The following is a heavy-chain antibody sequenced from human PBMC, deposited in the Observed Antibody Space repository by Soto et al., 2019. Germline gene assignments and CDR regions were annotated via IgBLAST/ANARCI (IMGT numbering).Heavy chain of an antibody. Sequence: GGSLRLSCAASGFTFSDYYMSWIRQAPGKGLEWVSYISSSGSTIYYADSVKGRFTISRDNAKNSLYLQMNSLRAEDTAVYYCACRVRFAYYKDVWSKGTTVTVSS. CDR3: ACRVRFAYYKDV. D-gene: IGHD3-3*01. V-gene: IGHV3-11*01. J-gene: IGHJ6*03. CDR2: ISSSGSTI. CDR1: GFTFSDYY.